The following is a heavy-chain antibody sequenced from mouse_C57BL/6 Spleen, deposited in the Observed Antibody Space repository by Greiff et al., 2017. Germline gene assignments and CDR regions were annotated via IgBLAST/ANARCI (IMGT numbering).Heavy chain of an antibody. V-gene: IGHV1-82*01. Sequence: VQLQQSGPELVKPGASVKISCKASGYAFSSSWMNWVKQRPGKGLEWIGRLYPGDGDTNYNGKFKGKATLTADKSSSTAYMQLSSLTSEDSAVYFCARRQAYYSNYYAMDYWGQGTSVTVSS. CDR3: ARRQAYYSNYYAMDY. CDR2: LYPGDGDT. J-gene: IGHJ4*01. CDR1: GYAFSSSW. D-gene: IGHD2-5*01.